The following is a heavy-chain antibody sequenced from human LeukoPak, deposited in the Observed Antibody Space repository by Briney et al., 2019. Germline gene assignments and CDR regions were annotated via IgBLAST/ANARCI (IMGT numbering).Heavy chain of an antibody. CDR3: AREESIVVVPAAIAH. CDR1: GFTFSSYA. D-gene: IGHD2-2*01. Sequence: PGGSLRLSCAASGFTFSSYAMSWVRQAPGKGLEWVSAISGSGGSTYYADSVKGRFTISRDNAKNSLYLQMNSLRAEDTAVYYCAREESIVVVPAAIAHWGQGTLVTVSS. V-gene: IGHV3-23*01. J-gene: IGHJ4*02. CDR2: ISGSGGST.